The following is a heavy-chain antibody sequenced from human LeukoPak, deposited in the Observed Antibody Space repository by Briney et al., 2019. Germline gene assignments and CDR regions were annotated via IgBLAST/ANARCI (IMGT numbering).Heavy chain of an antibody. CDR1: GFTFRSYS. CDR2: ISSNSSYT. V-gene: IGHV3-21*01. J-gene: IGHJ4*02. D-gene: IGHD4-23*01. Sequence: GGSLRLSCAASGFTFRSYSMNWVRQAPGKGLKWVSSISSNSSYTYYADSVKGRFTISRDNAKNSLYLQMNSLRAEDTAVYYCARDPTVGGIYFDYWGQGTLVTVSS. CDR3: ARDPTVGGIYFDY.